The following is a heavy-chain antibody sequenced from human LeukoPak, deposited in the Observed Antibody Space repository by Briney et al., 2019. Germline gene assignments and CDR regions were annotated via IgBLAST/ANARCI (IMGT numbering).Heavy chain of an antibody. J-gene: IGHJ3*02. Sequence: ASVKVSCKASGYTFTSYDINWVRQATGQGLEWMGWMNPNSGNTGYAQKFQGRVTITRNTSISTAYMELSSLRSEDTAVYYCARDTPLDAFDIWGQGTMVTVSS. CDR1: GYTFTSYD. CDR2: MNPNSGNT. CDR3: ARDTPLDAFDI. V-gene: IGHV1-8*03. D-gene: IGHD2-2*02.